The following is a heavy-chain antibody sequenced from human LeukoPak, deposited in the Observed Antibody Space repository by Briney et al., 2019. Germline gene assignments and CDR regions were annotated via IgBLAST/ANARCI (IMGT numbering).Heavy chain of an antibody. D-gene: IGHD3-3*01. Sequence: ASVKVSCKASGYTFSSYGITWVRQAPGQGLEWMGWIAAYNDNTNYAQRLQGRVTMTTDTSTTTAYMELRSLRSDDTAVYYCARIETGITIFGVVTHLDYWGQGTLVTVSS. CDR3: ARIETGITIFGVVTHLDY. CDR1: GYTFSSYG. V-gene: IGHV1-18*01. CDR2: IAAYNDNT. J-gene: IGHJ4*02.